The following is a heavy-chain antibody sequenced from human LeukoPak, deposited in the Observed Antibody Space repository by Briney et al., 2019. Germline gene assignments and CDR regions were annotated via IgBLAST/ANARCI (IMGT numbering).Heavy chain of an antibody. J-gene: IGHJ4*02. V-gene: IGHV3-23*01. CDR1: GFTFSSA. CDR2: ISGDTTAT. Sequence: GGSLRLSCAASGFTFSSAMTWVRQAPGKGLEWVSTISGDTTATWYADSVKGRFTISRDNSKNTLYLQMNSLRAEDTAVYYCAKFPGAYCSGSFHYWGQGTLVTVSS. CDR3: AKFPGAYCSGSFHY. D-gene: IGHD2-15*01.